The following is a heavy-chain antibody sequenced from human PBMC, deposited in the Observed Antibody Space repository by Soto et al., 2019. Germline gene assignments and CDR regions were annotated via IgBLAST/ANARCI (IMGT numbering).Heavy chain of an antibody. CDR2: IYHSGST. Sequence: QLQLQESGSGLVKPSQTLSLTCAVSGGSISSGGYSWSWIRQPPGKGLEWIGYIYHSGSTYYNPSLKSLVTISVDRSKNQFSLKRSSVTAADSAVYYCAGVRGPYCGGECYPPTPNWFDPWGQGTLVTVSS. CDR3: AGVRGPYCGGECYPPTPNWFDP. V-gene: IGHV4-30-2*01. J-gene: IGHJ5*02. D-gene: IGHD2-21*01. CDR1: GGSISSGGYS.